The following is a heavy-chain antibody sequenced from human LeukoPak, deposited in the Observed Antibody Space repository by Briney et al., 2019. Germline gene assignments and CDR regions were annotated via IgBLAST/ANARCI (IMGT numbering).Heavy chain of an antibody. V-gene: IGHV1-18*01. CDR2: ITTFSGKT. CDR3: ARGTISGLDYYYMDV. D-gene: IGHD2-15*01. CDR1: NYTFTSYG. Sequence: GASVKVSCKASNYTFTSYGIHWVRQAPGQGLEWMVWITTFSGKTNYAQKLQDRVTMTTDTSTSTAYMELRSLRSDDTAVYYRARGTISGLDYYYMDVWGKGTTVIVSS. J-gene: IGHJ6*03.